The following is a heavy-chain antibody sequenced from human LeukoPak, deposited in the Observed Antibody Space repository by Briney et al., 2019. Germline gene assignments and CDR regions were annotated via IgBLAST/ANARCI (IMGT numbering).Heavy chain of an antibody. CDR3: ARDQYDSWSRRGNFDS. CDR2: IKQDGSEK. Sequence: GGSLRLSCAASGFTFSNYGMSWVRQAPGKGLEWVASIKQDGSEKFYVDSVKGRFTISRDNAKNSLYLQMSSLRAEDTAVYYCARDQYDSWSRRGNFDSWGQGTLVIVSS. CDR1: GFTFSNYG. D-gene: IGHD3-3*01. V-gene: IGHV3-7*01. J-gene: IGHJ4*02.